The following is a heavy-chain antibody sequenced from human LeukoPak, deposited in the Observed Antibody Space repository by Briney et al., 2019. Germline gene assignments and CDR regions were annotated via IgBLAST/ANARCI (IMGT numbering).Heavy chain of an antibody. CDR2: ISWNSGSI. V-gene: IGHV3-9*01. CDR1: GFTFDDYA. CDR3: AKDMRAVAGTFDY. Sequence: GGSLRLSCAASGFTFDDYAMHWVRQAPGKGLEWVSGISWNSGSIGYADSVKGRFTISRDNAKNSLYQQMNSLRAEDTALYYCAKDMRAVAGTFDYWGQGTLVTVSS. D-gene: IGHD6-19*01. J-gene: IGHJ4*02.